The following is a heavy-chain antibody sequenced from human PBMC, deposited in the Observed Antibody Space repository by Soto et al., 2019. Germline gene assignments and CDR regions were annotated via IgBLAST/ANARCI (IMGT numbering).Heavy chain of an antibody. J-gene: IGHJ5*02. D-gene: IGHD2-2*01. CDR1: GGTFSRYT. Sequence: SVKVSCKASGGTFSRYTISWVRQAPGQGLEWMGRIIPILGIANYAQKFQGRVTITADKSTSTAYMELSSLRSEDTAVYYCARSGYCSSTSCLINWFDPWGQGTLVTVSS. V-gene: IGHV1-69*02. CDR2: IIPILGIA. CDR3: ARSGYCSSTSCLINWFDP.